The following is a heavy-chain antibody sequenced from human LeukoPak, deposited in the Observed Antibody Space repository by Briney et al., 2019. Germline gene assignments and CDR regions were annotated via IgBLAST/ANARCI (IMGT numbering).Heavy chain of an antibody. CDR1: GDSISNYY. V-gene: IGHV4-4*07. CDR2: FYSSVNT. CDR3: ASMVESRFGELLRYFDY. J-gene: IGHJ4*02. Sequence: SETLSLTCIVSGDSISNYYWSWIRQPAGKGLKWIGRFYSSVNTNYNPSLKSRVTMSVDTSQNQFSLKLSSVTAADTAVYYCASMVESRFGELLRYFDYWGQGTLVTVSS. D-gene: IGHD3-10*01.